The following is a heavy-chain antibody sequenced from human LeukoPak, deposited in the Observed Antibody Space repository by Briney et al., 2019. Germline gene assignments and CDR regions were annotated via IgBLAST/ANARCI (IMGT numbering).Heavy chain of an antibody. CDR2: IRYDGSNK. J-gene: IGHJ4*02. V-gene: IGHV3-30*02. CDR1: GFTFSSYG. Sequence: GGSLRLSYAASGFTFSSYGMHWVRQAPGKGLEWVAFIRYDGSNKYYADSVKGRFTISRDNSKNTLYLQMNSLRAEDTAVYYCAKPPDTATDYWGQGTLVTVSS. D-gene: IGHD5-18*01. CDR3: AKPPDTATDY.